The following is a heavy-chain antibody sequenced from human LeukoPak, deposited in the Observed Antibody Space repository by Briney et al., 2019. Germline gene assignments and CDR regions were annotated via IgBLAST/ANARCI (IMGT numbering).Heavy chain of an antibody. V-gene: IGHV3-7*01. CDR2: IKQDENEK. D-gene: IGHD4-17*01. Sequence: GGSLRLSCDASGFTFSSFWMSWVRQAPGKGLEWVANIKQDENEKSYADSVEGRFTISRVHAKSSLYLQMNSLRAEDTAVYYCARVTAYGDYLGGAFDTWSLGTMVTVSS. J-gene: IGHJ3*02. CDR3: ARVTAYGDYLGGAFDT. CDR1: GFTFSSFW.